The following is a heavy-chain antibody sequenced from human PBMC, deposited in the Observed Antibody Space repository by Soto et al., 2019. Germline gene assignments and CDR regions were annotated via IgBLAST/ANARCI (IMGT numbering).Heavy chain of an antibody. CDR1: GYTFTSYG. V-gene: IGHV1-18*01. Sequence: ASVKVSCKASGYTFTSYGISWVRQAPGQGLEWMGWISAYNGNTNYAQKLQGRVTMTTDTSTSTAYMELRSLRSDDTAVYYCAVVVVPAAMGASWFDPWGQGTLVTVSS. D-gene: IGHD2-2*01. J-gene: IGHJ5*02. CDR3: AVVVVPAAMGASWFDP. CDR2: ISAYNGNT.